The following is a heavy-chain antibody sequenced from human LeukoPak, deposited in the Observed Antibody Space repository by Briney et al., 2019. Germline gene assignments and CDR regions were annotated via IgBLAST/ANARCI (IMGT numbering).Heavy chain of an antibody. CDR3: AKGLVPAAIRVVDY. D-gene: IGHD2-2*01. CDR2: ISASGGST. CDR1: GFTFSSYA. V-gene: IGHV3-23*01. J-gene: IGHJ4*02. Sequence: GSLRLSCAASGFTFSSYAMSWVRQAPGKGLEWVSAISASGGSTYYADSVKGRFTISRDNSQNTLYLQVNSLRAEDTAVYYCAKGLVPAAIRVVDYWGQGTLDTVSS.